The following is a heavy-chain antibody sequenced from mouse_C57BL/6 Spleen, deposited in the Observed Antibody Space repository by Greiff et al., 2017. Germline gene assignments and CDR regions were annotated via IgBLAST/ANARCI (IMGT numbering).Heavy chain of an antibody. CDR1: GYTFTSYW. CDR3: ARGGIYYDYDGRPSWFAY. D-gene: IGHD2-4*01. CDR2: IHPTSGST. Sequence: VQLQQPGAELVKPGASVKLSCKASGYTFTSYWMHWVKQRPGQGLEWIGMIHPTSGSTNYNEKFKSKATLTVDKSSSTAYMQLSSLTSEDSAVYYCARGGIYYDYDGRPSWFAYWGQGTLVTVSA. V-gene: IGHV1-64*01. J-gene: IGHJ3*01.